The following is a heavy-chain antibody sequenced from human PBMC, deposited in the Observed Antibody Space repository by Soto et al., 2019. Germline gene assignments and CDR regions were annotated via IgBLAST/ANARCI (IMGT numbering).Heavy chain of an antibody. V-gene: IGHV4-4*02. CDR2: IYHSGSP. CDR1: GGSISSSNW. Sequence: QVQLQESGPGLVKPSGTLSLTCAVSGGSISSSNWWSWVRQAPGKGLEWIGEIYHSGSPNYNPSLMSRVTLPVAKSKNQFALKLSSVTAADTAVYYCARKWELWIDAFDIWGQGTMVTVSS. J-gene: IGHJ3*02. CDR3: ARKWELWIDAFDI. D-gene: IGHD1-26*01.